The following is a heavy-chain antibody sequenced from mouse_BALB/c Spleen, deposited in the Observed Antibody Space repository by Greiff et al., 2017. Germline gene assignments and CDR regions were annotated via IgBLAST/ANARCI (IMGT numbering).Heavy chain of an antibody. J-gene: IGHJ4*01. CDR2: IWAGGST. CDR3: ARDGGLLRYYAMDY. CDR1: GFSLTSYG. D-gene: IGHD1-1*01. V-gene: IGHV2-9*02. Sequence: VHLVESGPGLVAPSQSLSITCTVSGFSLTSYGVHWVRQPPGKGLEWLGVIWAGGSTNYNSALMSRLSISKDNSKSQVFLKMNSLQTDDTAMYYCARDGGLLRYYAMDYWGQGTSVTVSS.